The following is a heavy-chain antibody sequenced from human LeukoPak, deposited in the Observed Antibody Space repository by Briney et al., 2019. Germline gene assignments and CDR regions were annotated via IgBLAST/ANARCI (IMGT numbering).Heavy chain of an antibody. CDR3: ARDSGGWYYDSSGSLDFDY. V-gene: IGHV3-21*01. D-gene: IGHD3-22*01. Sequence: GGFLRLSCAASGFTFSSYSMNWVRQAPGKGLEWVSSISSSSSYIYYADSVKGRFTISRDNAKNSLYLQMNSLRAEDTAVYYCARDSGGWYYDSSGSLDFDYWGQGTLVTVSS. CDR1: GFTFSSYS. J-gene: IGHJ4*02. CDR2: ISSSSSYI.